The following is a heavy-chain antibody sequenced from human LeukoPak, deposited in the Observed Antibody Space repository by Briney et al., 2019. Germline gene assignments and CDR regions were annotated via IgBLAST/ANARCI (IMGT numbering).Heavy chain of an antibody. CDR2: IKSKTDGGTT. V-gene: IGHV3-15*01. Sequence: GGSLRLSCAASGFTFSSYWMSWVRQAPGKGLEWVGRIKSKTDGGTTDYAAPVKGRFTISRDDSKNTLYLQMNSLKTEDTAVYYCTTGGVVVVVAATLADYWGQGTLVTVSP. CDR1: GFTFSSYW. D-gene: IGHD2-15*01. CDR3: TTGGVVVVVAATLADY. J-gene: IGHJ4*02.